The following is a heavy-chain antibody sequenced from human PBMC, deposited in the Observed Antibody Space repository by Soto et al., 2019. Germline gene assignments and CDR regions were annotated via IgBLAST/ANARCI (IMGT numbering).Heavy chain of an antibody. J-gene: IGHJ5*02. V-gene: IGHV4-39*01. Sequence: SETLSLTXTVSGGSISSSPYYWGWVRQPPGKGLQWIGSIYHSGTTFYNPSLRSRVTISVDTSKNQFSLKLRSLTAADTAVYYCARSHYCDYEDNWFDPWGQGTLVTVSS. D-gene: IGHD4-17*01. CDR1: GGSISSSPYY. CDR3: ARSHYCDYEDNWFDP. CDR2: IYHSGTT.